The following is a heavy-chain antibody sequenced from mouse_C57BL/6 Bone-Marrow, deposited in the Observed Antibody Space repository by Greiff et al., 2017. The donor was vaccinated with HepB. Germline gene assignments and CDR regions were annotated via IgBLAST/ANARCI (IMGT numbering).Heavy chain of an antibody. CDR2: ISDGGSYT. V-gene: IGHV5-4*01. Sequence: VQLKESGGGLVKPGGSLKLSCAASGFTFSSYAMSWVRQTPEKRLEWVATISDGGSYTYYPDNVKGRFTISRDNAKNNLYLQMSHLKSEDTAMYYCARELYYGSSYDAMDYWGQGTSVTVSS. CDR1: GFTFSSYA. D-gene: IGHD1-1*01. J-gene: IGHJ4*01. CDR3: ARELYYGSSYDAMDY.